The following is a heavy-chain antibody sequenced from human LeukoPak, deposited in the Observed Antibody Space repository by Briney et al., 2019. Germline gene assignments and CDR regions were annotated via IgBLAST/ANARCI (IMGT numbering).Heavy chain of an antibody. CDR3: ARAQALGYYYYGMDV. CDR2: IYYSGST. J-gene: IGHJ6*02. CDR1: GGSISSSSYY. V-gene: IGHV4-39*07. Sequence: SEALSLTCTVSGGSISSSSYYWGWIRQPPGKGLEWIVSIYYSGSTYYNPSLKSRVTISVDTSKNQFSLKLSSVTAADTAVYYCARAQALGYYYYGMDVWGQGTTVTVSS.